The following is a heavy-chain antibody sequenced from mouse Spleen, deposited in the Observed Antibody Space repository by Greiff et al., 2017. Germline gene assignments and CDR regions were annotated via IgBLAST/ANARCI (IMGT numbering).Heavy chain of an antibody. D-gene: IGHD3-1*01. CDR2: IDPSDSYT. V-gene: IGHV1-69*01. J-gene: IGHJ4*01. CDR1: GYTFTSYW. Sequence: QVQLQQPGAELVMPGASVKLSCKASGYTFTSYWMHWVKQRPGQGLEWIGEIDPSDSYTNYNQKFKGKATLTVDKSSSTAYMQLSSLTSEDSAVYYCARQLGLGAMDYWGQGTSVTVSS. CDR3: ARQLGLGAMDY.